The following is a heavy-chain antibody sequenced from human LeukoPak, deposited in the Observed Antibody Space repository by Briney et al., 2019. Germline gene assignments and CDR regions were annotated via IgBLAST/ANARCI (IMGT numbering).Heavy chain of an antibody. J-gene: IGHJ4*02. D-gene: IGHD5-18*01. CDR2: MNPNSGNT. CDR1: GYTFTSYD. CDR3: ARGPGLDTAMVTPSGY. V-gene: IGHV1-8*01. Sequence: ASVKVSCKASGYTFTSYDINWVRQATGQGLEWMGWMNPNSGNTGYAQKFQGRVTMTRNTSISTAYMELSSLRSEDTAVYYCARGPGLDTAMVTPSGYWGQGTLVTVSS.